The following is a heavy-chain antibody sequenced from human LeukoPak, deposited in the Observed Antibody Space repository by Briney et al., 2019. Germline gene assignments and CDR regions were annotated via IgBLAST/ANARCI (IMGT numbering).Heavy chain of an antibody. CDR2: IYTSGST. D-gene: IGHD5-18*01. CDR3: ARDRHVDTAIMYYFDY. Sequence: SETLSLTCTVSGGSISSYYWSWIRQPAGKGLEWIGRIYTSGSTNYNPSLKSRVTMSVDTSKNQFSLKLSSVTAADTAVHFCARDRHVDTAIMYYFDYWGQGTLVTVSS. CDR1: GGSISSYY. J-gene: IGHJ4*02. V-gene: IGHV4-4*07.